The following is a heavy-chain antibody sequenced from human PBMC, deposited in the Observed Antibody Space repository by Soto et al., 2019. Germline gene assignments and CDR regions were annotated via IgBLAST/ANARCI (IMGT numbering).Heavy chain of an antibody. CDR2: ISGNSGAK. J-gene: IGHJ4*02. D-gene: IGHD2-15*01. CDR1: GFNFGDYS. Sequence: GGSLRLSCAASGFNFGDYSMNWVRQAPGKGLEWVSVISGNSGAKYYGNSVKGRFTVSRDNSKNMVYLQLTRLEVEDTAIYYCAKRSSDCRGDSCYSTPANWGQGTLVTVSS. CDR3: AKRSSDCRGDSCYSTPAN. V-gene: IGHV3-23*01.